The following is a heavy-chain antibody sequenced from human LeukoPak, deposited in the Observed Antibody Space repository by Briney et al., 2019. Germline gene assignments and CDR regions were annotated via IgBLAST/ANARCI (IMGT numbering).Heavy chain of an antibody. CDR2: ISYDGSNK. V-gene: IGHV3-30-3*01. CDR1: GFTFSSYA. J-gene: IGHJ5*02. CDR3: ARGLAAAGGGWFDP. Sequence: GGSLRLSCAASGFTFSSYAMHWVRQAPGKGLEWVAVISYDGSNKYYADSVKGRFTISRDNSKNTLYLQMNSLRAEDTAVYYCARGLAAAGGGWFDPWGQGTLVTVSS. D-gene: IGHD6-13*01.